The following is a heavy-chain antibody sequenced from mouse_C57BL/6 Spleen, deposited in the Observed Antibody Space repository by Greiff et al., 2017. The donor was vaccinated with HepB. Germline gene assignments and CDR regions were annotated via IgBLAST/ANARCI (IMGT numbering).Heavy chain of an antibody. D-gene: IGHD2-10*01. J-gene: IGHJ3*01. CDR1: GYTFTSYW. V-gene: IGHV1-5*01. CDR3: TRPPYCCNYVAWFAY. CDR2: IYPGNRDT. Sequence: EVQLQQSGTVLARPGASVKMSCKTSGYTFTSYWMHWVKQRPGQGLEWIGAIYPGNRDTSYNQKFKGKAKLTAVTSASTAYMELSNLPNEDSAVYYCTRPPYCCNYVAWFAYWGQGTLVTVSA.